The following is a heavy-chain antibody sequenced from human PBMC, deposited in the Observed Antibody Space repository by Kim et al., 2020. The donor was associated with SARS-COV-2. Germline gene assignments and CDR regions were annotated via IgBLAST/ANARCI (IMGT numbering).Heavy chain of an antibody. CDR1: GYTFTSYG. V-gene: IGHV1-18*01. Sequence: ASVKVSCKASGYTFTSYGISWVRQAPGQGLEWMGWISAYNGNTNYAQKLQGRVTMTTDTSTSTAYMELRSLRSDDTAVYYCARANHYREGGYYYDSSGYYLDYWGQGTLVTVSS. CDR2: ISAYNGNT. D-gene: IGHD3-22*01. J-gene: IGHJ4*02. CDR3: ARANHYREGGYYYDSSGYYLDY.